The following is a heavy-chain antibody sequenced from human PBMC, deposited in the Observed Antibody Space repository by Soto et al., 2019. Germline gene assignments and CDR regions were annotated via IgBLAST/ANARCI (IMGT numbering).Heavy chain of an antibody. J-gene: IGHJ6*02. CDR1: GGSVSSGSYY. CDR3: ARGYYDFWSGYYRDYYHRIDL. V-gene: IGHV4-61*01. D-gene: IGHD3-3*01. CDR2: IYYSGST. Sequence: SETLSLTCTVSGGSVSSGSYYWSWIRQPPGKGLEWIGYIYYSGSTNYNPSLKSRVTISVDTSKNQFSLKLSSVTAADTAVYYCARGYYDFWSGYYRDYYHRIDLWGQGTPATDPS.